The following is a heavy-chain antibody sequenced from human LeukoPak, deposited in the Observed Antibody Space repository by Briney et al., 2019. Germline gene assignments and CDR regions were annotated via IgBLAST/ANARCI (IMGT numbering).Heavy chain of an antibody. V-gene: IGHV1-24*01. CDR3: ATDRWYSYGYGY. CDR2: FDPEDGET. J-gene: IGHJ4*02. CDR1: GYTLTELS. Sequence: ASVKVSCKVSGYTLTELSMHWVRQAPGKGLEWTGGFDPEDGETIYAQKFQGRVTMTEDTSTDTAYMELSSQRSEDTAVYYCATDRWYSYGYGYWGQGTLVTVSS. D-gene: IGHD5-18*01.